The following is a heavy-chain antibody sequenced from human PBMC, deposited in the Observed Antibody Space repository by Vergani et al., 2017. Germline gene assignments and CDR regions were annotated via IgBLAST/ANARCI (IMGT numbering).Heavy chain of an antibody. D-gene: IGHD2-8*02. CDR1: GLTFSNYS. Sequence: EVLLVESGGGLVKPGGSLRLSCAASGLTFSNYSMNWVRQAPGKGLEWVSSIDSSSTYLYYADSLKGRFTISRDNSKSTLFLQMNSLRVEDMAVYYCARDRGDWRYSRYFYNYYMDVWGKGTTVTVSS. CDR2: IDSSSTYL. CDR3: ARDRGDWRYSRYFYNYYMDV. J-gene: IGHJ6*03. V-gene: IGHV3-21*01.